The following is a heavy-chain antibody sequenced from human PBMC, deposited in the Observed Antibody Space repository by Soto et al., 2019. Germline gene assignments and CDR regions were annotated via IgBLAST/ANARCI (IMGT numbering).Heavy chain of an antibody. D-gene: IGHD4-17*01. CDR2: IIPIFGTA. CDR1: GGTFSSYA. Sequence: SVKVSCKASGGTFSSYAISWVRQAPGQGLEWMGGIIPIFGTANYAQKFQGRVTMTADKSTSTVYMELSGLRFEDTAVYFCARDRGPGTTVTPIPFFDYWGQGTLVTVSS. J-gene: IGHJ4*02. CDR3: ARDRGPGTTVTPIPFFDY. V-gene: IGHV1-69*06.